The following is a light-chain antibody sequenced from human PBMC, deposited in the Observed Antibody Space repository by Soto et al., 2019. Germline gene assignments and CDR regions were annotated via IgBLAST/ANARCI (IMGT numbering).Light chain of an antibody. CDR1: SSNIGSNT. Sequence: QSVLTQPPSASGTPGQRVTISGSGSSSNIGSNTVNWYQQLPVTSPKLLIYSTNQRPSGVPDRFSGSKSGTSAALAISGLQSEDEADYYCASWDDSLNGVVFGGGTKVTGL. CDR3: ASWDDSLNGVV. J-gene: IGLJ2*01. V-gene: IGLV1-44*01. CDR2: STN.